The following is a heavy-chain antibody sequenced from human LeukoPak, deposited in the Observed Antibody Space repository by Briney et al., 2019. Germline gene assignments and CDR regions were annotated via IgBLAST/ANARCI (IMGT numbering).Heavy chain of an antibody. CDR3: ARTTGHFDY. CDR2: TYHRSKWYS. Sequence: SQTLSLTCAISGDSVSSNSAAWNWIRQSPSRGLEWLGRTYHRSKWYSESALSLKGRITVNPDTSKNRFSLQLNSVGPEDTAVYYCARTTGHFDYWGQGTLVTVSS. J-gene: IGHJ4*02. V-gene: IGHV6-1*01. D-gene: IGHD2-8*02. CDR1: GDSVSSNSAA.